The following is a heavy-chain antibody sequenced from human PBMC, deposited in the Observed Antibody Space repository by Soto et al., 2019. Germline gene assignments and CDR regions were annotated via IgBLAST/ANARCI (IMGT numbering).Heavy chain of an antibody. V-gene: IGHV1-18*01. CDR2: ISAYNGNT. CDR1: GYTFTSYG. J-gene: IGHJ5*02. Sequence: QVQLVQSGAEVKKPGASVKVSCKASGYTFTSYGITWVRQAPGQGLEWMGWISAYNGNTNYAQKLQGRVTMTTDTSTSTAYMELRSLRSDDTAVYYCARDHSSSWYTSPNWFDPWGRGTLVTVSS. CDR3: ARDHSSSWYTSPNWFDP. D-gene: IGHD6-13*01.